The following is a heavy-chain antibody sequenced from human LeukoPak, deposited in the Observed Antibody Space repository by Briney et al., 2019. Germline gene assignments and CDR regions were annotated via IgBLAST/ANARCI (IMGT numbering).Heavy chain of an antibody. D-gene: IGHD3-22*01. V-gene: IGHV3-23*01. Sequence: GGSLRLSCAASGFTFSSYAMSWVRQALGKGLEWVSAISGGSTYYADSVKGRFTISRDNSKNTLYLQTNSLRAEDTAVYYCAGPNSSGYHDAFDIWGQGTMVTVSS. CDR2: ISGGST. CDR1: GFTFSSYA. J-gene: IGHJ3*02. CDR3: AGPNSSGYHDAFDI.